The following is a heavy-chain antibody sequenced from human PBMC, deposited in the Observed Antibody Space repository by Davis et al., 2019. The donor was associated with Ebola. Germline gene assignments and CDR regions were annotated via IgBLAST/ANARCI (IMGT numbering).Heavy chain of an antibody. V-gene: IGHV4-34*01. CDR1: GGSFSGYY. D-gene: IGHD3-10*01. Sequence: PSGTLSLTCAVYGGSFSGYYWSWIRQPPGKGLEWIGEINHSGSTNYNPSLKSRVTISVDTSKNQFSLKLSSVTAADTAVYYCARVAGTIYYYYYMDVWGKGTTVTVSS. J-gene: IGHJ6*03. CDR3: ARVAGTIYYYYYMDV. CDR2: INHSGST.